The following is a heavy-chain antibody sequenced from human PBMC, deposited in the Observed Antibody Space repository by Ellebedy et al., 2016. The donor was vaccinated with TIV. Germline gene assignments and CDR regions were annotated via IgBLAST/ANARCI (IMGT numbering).Heavy chain of an antibody. Sequence: GGSLRLXCAASGFRFSSYGMHWVRQAPGKGLEWVAVISSDGSDKYYADSVKGRFTISRDNSKNTLFLQLNSLRPEDTAVFYCAKSPRPSTVTYFDHWGQGTLVTVSS. J-gene: IGHJ4*02. V-gene: IGHV3-30*18. D-gene: IGHD4-17*01. CDR1: GFRFSSYG. CDR3: AKSPRPSTVTYFDH. CDR2: ISSDGSDK.